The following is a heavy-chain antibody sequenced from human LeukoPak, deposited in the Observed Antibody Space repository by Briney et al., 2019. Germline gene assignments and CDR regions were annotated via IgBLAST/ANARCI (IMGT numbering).Heavy chain of an antibody. CDR2: IIPIFGTA. J-gene: IGHJ6*03. D-gene: IGHD5-18*01. CDR1: GGTFISYA. CDR3: ARTAMASYYMDV. V-gene: IGHV1-69*01. Sequence: ASVKVSCKASGGTFISYAISWVRQAPGQGLEWMGGIIPIFGTANYAQKFQGRVTITADESTSTAYMELSSLRSEDTAVYYCARTAMASYYMDVWGKGTTVTVSS.